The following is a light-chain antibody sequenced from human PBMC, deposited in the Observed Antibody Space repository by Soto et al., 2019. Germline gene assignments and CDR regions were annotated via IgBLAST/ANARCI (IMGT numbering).Light chain of an antibody. J-gene: IGKJ5*01. CDR2: GAS. Sequence: EIVMGQSPATLSVCPGERATLSCRASQSVSSNLAWYQQKPGQAPRLLISGASTRATGIPARFSGTGSGTEFTLTISSLQSEDFAVYYCQQYNKWPLITFGQGTRLEI. V-gene: IGKV3-15*01. CDR3: QQYNKWPLIT. CDR1: QSVSSN.